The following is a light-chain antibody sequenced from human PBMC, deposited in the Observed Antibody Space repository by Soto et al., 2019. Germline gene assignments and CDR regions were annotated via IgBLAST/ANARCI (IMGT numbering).Light chain of an antibody. CDR1: SSDVGTYNY. CDR3: SSYTSSSFVV. CDR2: GVT. Sequence: QSVLTQPASVSGSPGQSITISCTGTSSDVGTYNYVSWYQQHPGKAPKLMIYGVTNRPSGVSNRFSASKSGNTASLTISGVQAEDEADYYCSSYTSSSFVVFGGGTKVTVL. J-gene: IGLJ2*01. V-gene: IGLV2-14*01.